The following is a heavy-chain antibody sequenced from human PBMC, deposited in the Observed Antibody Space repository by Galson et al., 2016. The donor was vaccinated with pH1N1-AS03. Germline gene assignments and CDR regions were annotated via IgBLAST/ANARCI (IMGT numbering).Heavy chain of an antibody. CDR3: ANGWSSSGAGD. Sequence: SLRLSCAGSGFTFSTYGMHWVRQAPGKGLEWVAVIARDGTNKYYADSVKGRFIVSRDNSRNTLYLQMNSLRPEDTAVYYCANGWSSSGAGDWGQGTLVTVSS. J-gene: IGHJ1*01. CDR2: IARDGTNK. CDR1: GFTFSTYG. D-gene: IGHD6-13*01. V-gene: IGHV3-30*19.